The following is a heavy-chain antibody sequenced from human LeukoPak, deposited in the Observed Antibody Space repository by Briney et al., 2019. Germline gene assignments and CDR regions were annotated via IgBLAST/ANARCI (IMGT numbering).Heavy chain of an antibody. CDR3: ARRAYSSGYYFFDF. J-gene: IGHJ4*02. Sequence: SQTLSLTCAISGDSVTNKNAAWNWIRQSPSRGLEWLGRTYYTSRWNNEYAESVKSRMTISPDTSKNQFSLKLSSVTAADTAVYYCARRAYSSGYYFFDFWGQGTLVTVSS. V-gene: IGHV6-1*01. CDR2: TYYTSRWNN. D-gene: IGHD3-22*01. CDR1: GDSVTNKNAA.